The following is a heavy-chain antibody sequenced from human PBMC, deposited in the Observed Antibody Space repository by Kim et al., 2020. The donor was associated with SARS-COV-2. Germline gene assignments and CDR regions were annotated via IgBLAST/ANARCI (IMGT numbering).Heavy chain of an antibody. D-gene: IGHD6-19*01. J-gene: IGHJ5*02. Sequence: ASVKVSCKASGYTFTSYDINWVRQATGQGLEWMGWMNPNSGNTGYAQKFPGRVTMTRNTSISTAYMELSSLRSEDTAVYYCARGRGSKQWLSTVRFDPWGQGTLVTVSS. CDR2: MNPNSGNT. CDR3: ARGRGSKQWLSTVRFDP. CDR1: GYTFTSYD. V-gene: IGHV1-8*01.